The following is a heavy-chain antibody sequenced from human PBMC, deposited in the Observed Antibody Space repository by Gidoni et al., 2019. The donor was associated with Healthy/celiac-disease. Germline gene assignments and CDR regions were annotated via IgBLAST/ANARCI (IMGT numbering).Heavy chain of an antibody. Sequence: EVQLVESGGGLVKPGRSLRLSCTASGFTFGAYAMSWFRQAPGKGLEWVSFSRSKAYGGTTEYAASVKGRFTISRDDSKSIAYLQMNSLKTEDTAVYYCTHGSYVGYDGMDVWGQGTTVTVSS. CDR3: THGSYVGYDGMDV. D-gene: IGHD1-26*01. CDR1: GFTFGAYA. CDR2: SRSKAYGGTT. V-gene: IGHV3-49*05. J-gene: IGHJ6*02.